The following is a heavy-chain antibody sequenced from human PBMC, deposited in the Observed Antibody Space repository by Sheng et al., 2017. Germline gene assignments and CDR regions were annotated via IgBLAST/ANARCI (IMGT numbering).Heavy chain of an antibody. V-gene: IGHV4-34*01. Sequence: QVQLQQWGAGLLKPSETLSLTCAVYGGSFSGYYWSWIRQPPGKGLEWIGEINHSGSTNYNPSLKSRVTISVDTSKNQFSLKLSSVTAADTAVYYCARIWSYGMDVWGQGTTVTVSS. J-gene: IGHJ6*02. CDR2: INHSGST. D-gene: IGHD3-10*01. CDR3: ARIWSYGMDV. CDR1: GGSFSGYY.